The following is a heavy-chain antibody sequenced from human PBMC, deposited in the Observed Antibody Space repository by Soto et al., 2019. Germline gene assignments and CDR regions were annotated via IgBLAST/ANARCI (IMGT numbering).Heavy chain of an antibody. CDR3: ARDSTRKGSSGWSAIDS. CDR2: LYTSGST. CDR1: GASISTYY. V-gene: IGHV4-4*07. D-gene: IGHD6-19*01. J-gene: IGHJ4*02. Sequence: LSLTCTVSGASISTYYWSWIRQSAGKGLEWLGRLYTSGSTNYNPSLSSRVSMSVDRSKNQFSLHLTSVTAADTAVYYCARDSTRKGSSGWSAIDSWGQGTLVTVPQ.